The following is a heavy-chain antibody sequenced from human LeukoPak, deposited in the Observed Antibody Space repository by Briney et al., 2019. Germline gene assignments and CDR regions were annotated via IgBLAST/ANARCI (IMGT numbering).Heavy chain of an antibody. Sequence: SETLSLTCTVSGGSISSYYWSWIRQPPGKGLEWIGYIYYSGSTNYNPSLKSRVTISVDTSKNQFSLKLSSVTAADTAVYYCARDYYDYGDYLEWYFDLRGRGTLVTVSS. J-gene: IGHJ2*01. CDR1: GGSISSYY. D-gene: IGHD4-17*01. CDR2: IYYSGST. V-gene: IGHV4-59*01. CDR3: ARDYYDYGDYLEWYFDL.